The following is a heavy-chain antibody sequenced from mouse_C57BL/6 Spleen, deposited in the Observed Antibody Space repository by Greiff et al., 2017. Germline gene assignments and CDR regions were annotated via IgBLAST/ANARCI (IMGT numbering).Heavy chain of an antibody. D-gene: IGHD1-1*01. CDR2: INPSNGGT. Sequence: VKLQQPGTELVKPGASVKLSCKASGYTFTSYWMHWVKQRPGQGLEWIGYINPSNGGTNYNEKFKSKATLTVDKSSSTAYMQLSSLTSEDSAVYYCAPITTVVEGFAYWGQGTLVTVSA. CDR3: APITTVVEGFAY. J-gene: IGHJ3*01. V-gene: IGHV1-53*01. CDR1: GYTFTSYW.